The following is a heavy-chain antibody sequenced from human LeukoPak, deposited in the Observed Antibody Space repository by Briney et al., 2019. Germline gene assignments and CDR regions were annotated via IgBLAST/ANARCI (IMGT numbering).Heavy chain of an antibody. J-gene: IGHJ3*02. D-gene: IGHD3-16*02. CDR2: IYSGGST. V-gene: IGHV3-66*02. CDR1: GFTVSRNY. Sequence: GGSLRLSCAASGFTVSRNYMSWVRQAPGKGLEWVSVIYSGGSTYYADSVKGRFTISRDNSKNTLYLQMNSLRAEDTAVYYCARACLGELSLYRIDSVLDIWGQGTMVTVSS. CDR3: ARACLGELSLYRIDSVLDI.